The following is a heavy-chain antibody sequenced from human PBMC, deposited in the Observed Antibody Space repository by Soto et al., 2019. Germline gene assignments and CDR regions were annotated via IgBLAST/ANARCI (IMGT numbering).Heavy chain of an antibody. CDR1: GFTFSSYG. Sequence: GGSLRLSCAASGFTFSSYGMHWVRQAPGKGLEWVAVISYDGSNKYYADSVKGRFTISRDNSKNTLYLQMNSLRAEDTAVYYCAKGTGVRTLNWFDPWGQGTLVTVSS. D-gene: IGHD7-27*01. J-gene: IGHJ5*02. V-gene: IGHV3-30*18. CDR2: ISYDGSNK. CDR3: AKGTGVRTLNWFDP.